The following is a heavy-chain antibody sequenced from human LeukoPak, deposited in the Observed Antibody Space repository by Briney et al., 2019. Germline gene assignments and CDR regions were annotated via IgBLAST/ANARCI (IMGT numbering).Heavy chain of an antibody. CDR3: AQSITIFGVVIKDDGMDV. D-gene: IGHD3-3*01. J-gene: IGHJ6*02. Sequence: SVKVSCKASGGTFSSYAISWVRQAPGQGLEWMGRIIPILGIANYAQKFQGRVTITADKSTSTAYMELSSLRSEGTAVYYCAQSITIFGVVIKDDGMDVWGQGTTVTVSS. CDR2: IIPILGIA. CDR1: GGTFSSYA. V-gene: IGHV1-69*04.